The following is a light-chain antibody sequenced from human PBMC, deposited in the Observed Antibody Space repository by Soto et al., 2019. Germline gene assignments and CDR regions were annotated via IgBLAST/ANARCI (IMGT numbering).Light chain of an antibody. J-gene: IGKJ4*01. CDR1: QSVSYH. CDR3: QQRSRWPALT. Sequence: EVILTQFPANLSLSPGEGATLSCRASQSVSYHLAWYQQKPGQAPRLLIYDASNRAPGIPPRFSGSGSGTDFTLTVRTLEPEDSGFYYCQQRSRWPALTFGGGTKVEI. CDR2: DAS. V-gene: IGKV3-11*01.